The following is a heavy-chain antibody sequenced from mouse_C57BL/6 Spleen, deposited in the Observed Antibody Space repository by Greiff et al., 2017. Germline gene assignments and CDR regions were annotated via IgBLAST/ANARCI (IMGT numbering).Heavy chain of an antibody. CDR2: IYPGDGDT. J-gene: IGHJ2*01. CDR1: GYAFSSSW. Sequence: VQLQQSGPELVKPGASVKISCKASGYAFSSSWMNWVKQRPGKGLEWIGRIYPGDGDTNYNGKFKGKATLTADKSSSTAYMQLSSLTSEDSAVYFFARTMVTTTYFDYWGQGTTLTVSS. D-gene: IGHD2-2*01. V-gene: IGHV1-82*01. CDR3: ARTMVTTTYFDY.